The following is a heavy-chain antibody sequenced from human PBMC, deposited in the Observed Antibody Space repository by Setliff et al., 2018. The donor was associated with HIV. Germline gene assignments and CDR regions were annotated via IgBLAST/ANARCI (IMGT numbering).Heavy chain of an antibody. Sequence: SETLSLTCTVSGASISIGSFYWSWIRQPPGKGLEWIGYIYTSGSTNYNPSLKSRVAISVDTSKNQFSLKLSPVTAADTAVYYCARSPSYSSSFSYYYYSMDVWGQGTTVTVSS. J-gene: IGHJ6*02. CDR2: IYTSGST. D-gene: IGHD6-6*01. V-gene: IGHV4-61*01. CDR1: GASISIGSFY. CDR3: ARSPSYSSSFSYYYYSMDV.